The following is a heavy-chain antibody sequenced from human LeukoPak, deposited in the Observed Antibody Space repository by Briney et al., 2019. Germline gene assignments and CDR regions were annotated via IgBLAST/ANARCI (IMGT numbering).Heavy chain of an antibody. CDR3: GRDGRPTNKDVFDV. Sequence: SQSVSLTCSVSRRPIRRFYWRWTRQPAGKGLEYIGRIYTSWSPNNNPSLKSRGTMTVDTSKNQCSLKLSSVTAADTAVYYCGRDGRPTNKDVFDVWGQGTMVTVSS. J-gene: IGHJ3*01. CDR1: RRPIRRFY. V-gene: IGHV4-4*07. D-gene: IGHD1-1*01. CDR2: IYTSWSP.